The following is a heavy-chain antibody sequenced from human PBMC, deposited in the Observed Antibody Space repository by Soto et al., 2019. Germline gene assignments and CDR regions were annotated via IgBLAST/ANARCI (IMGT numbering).Heavy chain of an antibody. J-gene: IGHJ6*02. V-gene: IGHV1-46*01. D-gene: IGHD5-12*01. CDR1: GYTFTSYY. CDR3: AREGEMATANYYCYYGMDV. CDR2: INPSGGST. Sequence: ASVKVSCKASGYTFTSYYMHWVRQAPGQGLEWMGIINPSGGSTSYAQKFQGRVTMTRDTSTSTVYMELSSLRSEDTAVYYCAREGEMATANYYCYYGMDVWGQGTTVTVSS.